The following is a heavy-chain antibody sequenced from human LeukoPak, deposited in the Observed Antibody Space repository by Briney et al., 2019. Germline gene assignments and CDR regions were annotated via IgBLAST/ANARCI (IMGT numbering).Heavy chain of an antibody. V-gene: IGHV4-59*01. J-gene: IGHJ3*02. Sequence: PSETLSLTCAVSGDSISTYYWSRIRQPPGKGLEWIGYIYYTGSTNYNPSLKSRVTISVDTSKNQFSLKLSSVTAADTAVYYCARVYGAGYDFRGAFDIWGQGTMVTVSS. CDR2: IYYTGST. CDR1: GDSISTYY. CDR3: ARVYGAGYDFRGAFDI. D-gene: IGHD5-12*01.